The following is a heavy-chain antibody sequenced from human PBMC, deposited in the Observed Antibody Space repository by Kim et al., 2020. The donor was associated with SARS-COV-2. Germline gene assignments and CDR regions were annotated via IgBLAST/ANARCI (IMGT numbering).Heavy chain of an antibody. J-gene: IGHJ6*02. D-gene: IGHD6-19*01. CDR1: GFTFSSYA. CDR3: ARAVAGTYYYGMDV. Sequence: GGSLRLSCAASGFTFSSYAMHWVRQAPGKGLEWVAVISYDGSNKYYADSVKGRFTISRDNSKNTLYPQMNSLRAEDTAVYYCARAVAGTYYYGMDVWGQG. CDR2: ISYDGSNK. V-gene: IGHV3-30*04.